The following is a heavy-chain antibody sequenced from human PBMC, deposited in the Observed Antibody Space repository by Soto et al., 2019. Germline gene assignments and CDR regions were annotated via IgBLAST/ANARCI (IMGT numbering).Heavy chain of an antibody. CDR3: ARDRIIVVPATSLYHYYGMDV. D-gene: IGHD2-2*01. CDR1: GYTFTSYA. CDR2: ISAYNGKA. V-gene: IGHV1-18*01. Sequence: GASVKVSCKASGYTFTSYAISWVRQAPGQGLEWMGWISAYNGKANYAQKLQGRVTMTTDTSTSTAYMELRSLRSDDTAVYYCARDRIIVVPATSLYHYYGMDVWGQGTTVTVSS. J-gene: IGHJ6*02.